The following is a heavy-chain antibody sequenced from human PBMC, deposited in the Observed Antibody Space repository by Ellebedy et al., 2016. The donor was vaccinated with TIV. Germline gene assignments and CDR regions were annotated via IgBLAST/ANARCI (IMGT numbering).Heavy chain of an antibody. V-gene: IGHV1-18*01. D-gene: IGHD2/OR15-2a*01. CDR3: ARGPYCDSNRFHGIWFDP. Sequence: AASVKVSCKASGYTFTSYGISWVRQAPGQGLEWMGWISAYNGNTNYAQKLQDRVTMTTDTSSSTAYMELRSLRSDDPAVYYCARGPYCDSNRFHGIWFDPWGQGTPVTVSS. CDR2: ISAYNGNT. CDR1: GYTFTSYG. J-gene: IGHJ5*02.